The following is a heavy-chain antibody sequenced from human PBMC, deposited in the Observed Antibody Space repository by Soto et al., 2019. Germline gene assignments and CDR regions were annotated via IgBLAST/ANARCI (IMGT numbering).Heavy chain of an antibody. D-gene: IGHD4-17*01. CDR2: INHSGST. J-gene: IGHJ4*02. Sequence: SETLSLTCAVYGGSFSGYYWSWIRQPPGKGLEWIGEINHSGSTNYNPSLKSRVTISVDTSKNQFSLKLSSVTAADTAVYYCARGDYGDYGVQGMEDWGQGTLVTVSS. CDR1: GGSFSGYY. CDR3: ARGDYGDYGVQGMED. V-gene: IGHV4-34*01.